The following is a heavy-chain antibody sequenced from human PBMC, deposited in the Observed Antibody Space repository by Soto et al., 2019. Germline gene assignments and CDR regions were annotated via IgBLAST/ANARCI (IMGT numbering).Heavy chain of an antibody. Sequence: PSETLSLTCTVSGGSISSGGYYWSWIRQHPGKGLEWIGYIYYSGSTYYNPSLKSRVTISVDTSKNQFSLKLSSVTAADTAVYYCAWGWFPTNWFDPWGQGTLVTVSS. J-gene: IGHJ5*02. D-gene: IGHD2-15*01. CDR2: IYYSGST. CDR3: AWGWFPTNWFDP. V-gene: IGHV4-31*03. CDR1: GGSISSGGYY.